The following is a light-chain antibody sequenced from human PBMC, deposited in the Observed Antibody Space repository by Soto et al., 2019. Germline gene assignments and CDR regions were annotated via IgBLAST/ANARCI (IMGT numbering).Light chain of an antibody. CDR2: GAS. CDR3: QQYDSSPLT. J-gene: IGKJ4*01. V-gene: IGKV3-20*01. Sequence: EIVLTQSPGTLSLPPGERATLSCRASQSVSSSYLAWYQQKPGQAPRLLIYGASSRATGIPDRFSGSGSGKDFTLTISRLEPEDFAVYYCQQYDSSPLTFGGGTKVEIK. CDR1: QSVSSSY.